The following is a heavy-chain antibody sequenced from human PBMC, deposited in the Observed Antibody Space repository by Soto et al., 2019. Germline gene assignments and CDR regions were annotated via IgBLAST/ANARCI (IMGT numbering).Heavy chain of an antibody. Sequence: KPSETLSLTCTVSGGSIGNAAYSWSCIRQPPGKGLEWIGYIYPSGMPFYNPSLRSRVTISIDRSNDQFSLNLKSVTAADTAVYYCARERGGYGLFDSWGQGTLVTVSS. D-gene: IGHD5-18*01. CDR3: ARERGGYGLFDS. V-gene: IGHV4-30-2*01. CDR2: IYPSGMP. J-gene: IGHJ4*02. CDR1: GGSIGNAAYS.